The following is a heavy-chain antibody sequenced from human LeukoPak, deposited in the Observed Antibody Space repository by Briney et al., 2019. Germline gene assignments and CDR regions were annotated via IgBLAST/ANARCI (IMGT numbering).Heavy chain of an antibody. CDR2: IYYSGST. CDR1: GGSIRSYY. Sequence: RAETVSLTCTVSGGSIRSYYWSWIRQPPGKGLEWIGYIYYSGSTNYNPSLKSRVSISVDTSKNQFSLKLSSVTAADTAVYYCARTGSTVTMLYPFDHWGQGKLVTVSS. J-gene: IGHJ4*02. CDR3: ARTGSTVTMLYPFDH. D-gene: IGHD4-17*01. V-gene: IGHV4-59*01.